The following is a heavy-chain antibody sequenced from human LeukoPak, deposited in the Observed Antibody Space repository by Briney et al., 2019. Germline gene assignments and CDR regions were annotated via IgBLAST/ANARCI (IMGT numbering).Heavy chain of an antibody. CDR1: GFTFSSYS. Sequence: GGSLRLSCAASGFTFSSYSMNWVRQAPGKGLEWVSSISSSSSCIYYADSVKGRFTISRDNAKNSLYLQMNSLRAEDTAVYYCARGRGDGYNIDFYFDYWGQGTLVTVSS. CDR3: ARGRGDGYNIDFYFDY. V-gene: IGHV3-21*01. D-gene: IGHD5-24*01. CDR2: ISSSSSCI. J-gene: IGHJ4*02.